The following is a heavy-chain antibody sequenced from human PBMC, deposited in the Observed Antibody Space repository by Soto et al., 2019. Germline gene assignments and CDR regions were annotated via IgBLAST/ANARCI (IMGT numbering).Heavy chain of an antibody. V-gene: IGHV3-48*01. J-gene: IGHJ4*02. Sequence: VQLVECGGGLVQPGGSLRLSCVASGFIFNSYSMNWVRQAPGKGLEWISYINSGSTSVFYADSVKGRFTISRDNAKNSLYLQMNSLRAEDTAVYYCGSSASPDAYWGQGTLVTVSS. CDR2: INSGSTSV. CDR1: GFIFNSYS. D-gene: IGHD3-22*01. CDR3: GSSASPDAY.